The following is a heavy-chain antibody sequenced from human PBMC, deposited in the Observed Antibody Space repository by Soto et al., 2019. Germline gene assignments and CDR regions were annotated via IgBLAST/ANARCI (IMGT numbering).Heavy chain of an antibody. CDR1: GYTFTSYG. Sequence: QVQLVQSGAEVKKPGASVKVSCKASGYTFTSYGISWVRQAPGQGLEWMGWISAYNGNTNYAQKLQGRVTMTTDTSTXXAXMXXRSLRSDDTAVYYCARDRRAGSSRWWRPYYYGMDVWGQGTTVTVSS. D-gene: IGHD6-13*01. V-gene: IGHV1-18*01. J-gene: IGHJ6*02. CDR2: ISAYNGNT. CDR3: ARDRRAGSSRWWRPYYYGMDV.